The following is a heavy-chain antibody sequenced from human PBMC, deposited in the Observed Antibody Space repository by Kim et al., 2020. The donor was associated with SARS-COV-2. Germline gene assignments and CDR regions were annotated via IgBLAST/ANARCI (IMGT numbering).Heavy chain of an antibody. V-gene: IGHV3-30*18. CDR1: GFTFSSYG. Sequence: LSLTCAASGFTFSSYGMHWVRQAPGKGLEWVAVISFDGNNIYYADSVKGRFTISRDNSKNTLYLQMNSLRAEDTAVYYCAKGRIAVAATAMNYWGQG. CDR3: AKGRIAVAATAMNY. D-gene: IGHD6-19*01. CDR2: ISFDGNNI. J-gene: IGHJ4*02.